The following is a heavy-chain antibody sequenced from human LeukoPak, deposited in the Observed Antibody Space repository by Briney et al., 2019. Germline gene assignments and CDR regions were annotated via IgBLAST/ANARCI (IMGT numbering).Heavy chain of an antibody. J-gene: IGHJ4*02. CDR2: ITGTGGST. CDR3: AKDHGTAVAGFYY. Sequence: GGSLRLSCAASGFSLRTYGVIWVRQPPGKGLEWVSGITGTGGSTYYADSVKGRFTVSRDTSKNTLYLQMNSLRAEDTAIYYCAKDHGTAVAGFYYWGQGTLVTVSS. D-gene: IGHD6-19*01. CDR1: GFSLRTYG. V-gene: IGHV3-23*01.